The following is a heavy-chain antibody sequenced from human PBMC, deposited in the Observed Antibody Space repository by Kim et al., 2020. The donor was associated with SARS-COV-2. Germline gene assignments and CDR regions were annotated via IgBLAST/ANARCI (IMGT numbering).Heavy chain of an antibody. D-gene: IGHD3-9*01. V-gene: IGHV4-34*01. Sequence: SETLSLTRAVYGGSFSGYYWSWIRQPPGKGLEWIGEINHSGSTNYNPSLKSRVTISVDTSKNQFSLKLSSVTAADTAVYYCAREGGYDILPWGQGTLVTVSS. CDR1: GGSFSGYY. J-gene: IGHJ5*02. CDR2: INHSGST. CDR3: AREGGYDILP.